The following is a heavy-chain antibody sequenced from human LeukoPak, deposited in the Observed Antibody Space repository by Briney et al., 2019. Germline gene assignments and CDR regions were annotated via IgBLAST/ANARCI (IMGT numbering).Heavy chain of an antibody. CDR2: INVDGSIT. CDR3: AKDPGPHTAFNWFDT. Sequence: GGSPRLSCAASVFTFSSYWMHWVRQAPGKGLVWVSRINVDGSITDYAHSVRGRFTISRDNAKNTLYLQMYSLGVDDTAVYYCAKDPGPHTAFNWFDTWGQGTLVTVSS. V-gene: IGHV3-74*01. CDR1: VFTFSSYW. J-gene: IGHJ5*02.